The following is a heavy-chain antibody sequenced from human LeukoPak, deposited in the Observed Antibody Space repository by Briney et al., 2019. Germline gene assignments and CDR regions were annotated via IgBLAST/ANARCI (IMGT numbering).Heavy chain of an antibody. V-gene: IGHV5-51*01. J-gene: IGHJ4*02. CDR2: IYPGGSDR. CDR1: GYHFAEYW. D-gene: IGHD2/OR15-2a*01. CDR3: ARHFYDTSTYYSSFDF. Sequence: GESLKISCKGSGYHFAEYWIGWVRQMPGKGLEGVAFIYPGGSDRRYSPPFQGQVTVSADKSINTVYLQWGSLKASETAMYYCARHFYDTSTYYSSFDFWGQGTLVTVSS.